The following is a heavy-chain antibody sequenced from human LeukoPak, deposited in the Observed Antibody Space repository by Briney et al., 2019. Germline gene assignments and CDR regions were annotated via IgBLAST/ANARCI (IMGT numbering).Heavy chain of an antibody. D-gene: IGHD6-19*01. CDR2: INPNSGGT. V-gene: IGHV1-2*02. CDR1: GYTFTGYY. Sequence: ASVKVSCKASGYTFTGYYMHWVRQAPGQGLEWMGWINPNSGGTNYAQKFQGRVTMTRDTSISTAYMELSGLRSDDTAVYYCARDLGIAVAGPENDYWGQGTLVTVSS. CDR3: ARDLGIAVAGPENDY. J-gene: IGHJ4*02.